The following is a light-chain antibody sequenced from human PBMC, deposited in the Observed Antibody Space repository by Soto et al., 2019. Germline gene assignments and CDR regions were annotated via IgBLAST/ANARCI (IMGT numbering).Light chain of an antibody. CDR1: SSDVGSYNL. Sequence: QSVLTQPASVSGSPGQSITISCTGTSSDVGSYNLVSWYQQHPGKAPKLMIYEGSKRPSGVSNRFSGSKSGNTASLTISGLQAEDEADYYCCSYAGSSTGVVFCAGTKLTVL. CDR3: CSYAGSSTGVV. CDR2: EGS. V-gene: IGLV2-23*01. J-gene: IGLJ2*01.